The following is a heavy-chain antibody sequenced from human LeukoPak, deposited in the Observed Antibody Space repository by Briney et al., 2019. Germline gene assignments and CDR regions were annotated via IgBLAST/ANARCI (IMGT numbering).Heavy chain of an antibody. J-gene: IGHJ5*02. CDR2: IIPIFGTA. CDR3: ARPYYSSSFTTWGGNHPATKNSENWFDP. Sequence: GASVKVSCKASGGTFSSYAISWVRQAPGQGLEWMGGIIPIFGTANYAQKFQGRVTITADESTSTAYMELSSLRSEDTAVYYCARPYYSSSFTTWGGNHPATKNSENWFDPWGQGTLVTVSS. D-gene: IGHD6-13*01. CDR1: GGTFSSYA. V-gene: IGHV1-69*13.